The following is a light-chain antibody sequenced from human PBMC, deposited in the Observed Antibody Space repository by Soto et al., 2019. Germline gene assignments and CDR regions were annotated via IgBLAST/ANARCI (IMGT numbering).Light chain of an antibody. J-gene: IGLJ2*01. CDR1: SSDVGSYNL. Sequence: VLTQPASVSGSPGQSITISFTGTSSDVGSYNLVSWYQQHPGKAPKLMIYEVSKRPSGVSNRFSGSKSGNTASLTISGLQAEDEADYYCCSYAGSSTYVVFGGGTKLTVL. CDR2: EVS. V-gene: IGLV2-23*02. CDR3: CSYAGSSTYVV.